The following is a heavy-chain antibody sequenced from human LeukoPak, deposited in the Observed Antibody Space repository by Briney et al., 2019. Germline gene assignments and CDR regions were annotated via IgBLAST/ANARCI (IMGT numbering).Heavy chain of an antibody. CDR2: IYTSGST. D-gene: IGHD3-10*01. Sequence: PSETLSLTCTVSGGSISSYYWSWIRQPAGKGLEWIGRIYTSGSTNYNPSLKSRVTMSVDTSKDQFSLKLSSVTAADTAVYYCARDYYGSGSYYLGSAFDIWGQGTMVTVSS. CDR1: GGSISSYY. CDR3: ARDYYGSGSYYLGSAFDI. J-gene: IGHJ3*02. V-gene: IGHV4-4*07.